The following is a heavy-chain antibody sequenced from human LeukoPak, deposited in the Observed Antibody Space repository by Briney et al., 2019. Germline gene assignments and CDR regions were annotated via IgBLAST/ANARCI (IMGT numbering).Heavy chain of an antibody. V-gene: IGHV3-11*04. Sequence: GGSLRLSCAASGFTFSDYYMSWIRQAPGKGLEWVSYISGSSSYIYYADSVKGRFTISRDNAKNSLYLQVNSLRAEDTAVYYCARAETTVTRPHWFDTWGQGTLVTASS. CDR1: GFTFSDYY. D-gene: IGHD4-17*01. J-gene: IGHJ5*02. CDR2: ISGSSSYI. CDR3: ARAETTVTRPHWFDT.